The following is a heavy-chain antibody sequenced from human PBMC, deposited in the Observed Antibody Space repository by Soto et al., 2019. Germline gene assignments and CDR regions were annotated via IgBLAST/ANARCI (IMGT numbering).Heavy chain of an antibody. J-gene: IGHJ6*02. Sequence: GASVKVSCKASGYTFTSYGISWVRQAPGQGLEWMGWISAYNGNTNYAQKLQGRVTMTTDTSTSTAYMELRSLRSDDTAVYYCGREYCSSTSFYRTRYYYYDMDVWGHGPTVSAP. V-gene: IGHV1-18*01. D-gene: IGHD2-2*02. CDR3: GREYCSSTSFYRTRYYYYDMDV. CDR1: GYTFTSYG. CDR2: ISAYNGNT.